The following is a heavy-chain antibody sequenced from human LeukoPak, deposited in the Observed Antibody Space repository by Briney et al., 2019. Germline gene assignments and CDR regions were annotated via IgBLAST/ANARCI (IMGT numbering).Heavy chain of an antibody. CDR1: GGTFSSYA. CDR2: IIPIFGTA. Sequence: SVNVSCTASGGTFSSYAISWVRQAPGQGLEWMGGIIPIFGTANYAQKFQGRVTITADESTSTAYMELSSLRSEDTAVYYCARWRIVGATSWFDPWGQGTLVTVSS. V-gene: IGHV1-69*13. CDR3: ARWRIVGATSWFDP. D-gene: IGHD1-26*01. J-gene: IGHJ5*02.